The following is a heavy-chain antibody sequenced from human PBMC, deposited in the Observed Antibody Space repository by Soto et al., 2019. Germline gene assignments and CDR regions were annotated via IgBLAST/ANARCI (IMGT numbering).Heavy chain of an antibody. CDR1: GGTFSSYT. V-gene: IGHV1-69*08. CDR3: AREVDCGGDCYDDS. J-gene: IGHJ4*02. CDR2: IIPILGIA. D-gene: IGHD2-21*02. Sequence: QVQLVQSGAEVKKPGSSVKVSCKASGGTFSSYTISWVRQAPGQGLEWMGRIIPILGIANYAQKFQGRVTITADKSTSTAYMELSSLRSEDTAVYYCAREVDCGGDCYDDSWGQGTLVTVSS.